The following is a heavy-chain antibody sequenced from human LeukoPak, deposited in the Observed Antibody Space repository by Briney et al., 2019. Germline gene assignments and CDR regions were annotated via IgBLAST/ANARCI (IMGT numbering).Heavy chain of an antibody. V-gene: IGHV1-69*05. Sequence: VASVKVSCKASGGTFSSYAISWVRQAPGQGLEWMGGIIPIFGTANYAQKLQGRVTMTTDTSTSTAYMELRSLGSDDTAVYYCARDLMDIVVVPAAMLYNWFDPWGQGALVTVSS. CDR1: GGTFSSYA. D-gene: IGHD2-2*03. CDR2: IIPIFGTA. CDR3: ARDLMDIVVVPAAMLYNWFDP. J-gene: IGHJ5*02.